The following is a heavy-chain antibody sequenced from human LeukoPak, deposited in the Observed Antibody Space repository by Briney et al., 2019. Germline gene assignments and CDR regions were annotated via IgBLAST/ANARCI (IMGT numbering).Heavy chain of an antibody. V-gene: IGHV3-23*01. Sequence: GGSLRLSCAASDFTFRTYAMSWVRQAPGKGLEWVSGISGSGGGTYYADSVKGRFTISRDNSKNTLYLQMNTLRAEDTAVYYCAKDKQQLANFDYWGQGTLVTVSS. CDR1: DFTFRTYA. D-gene: IGHD6-13*01. CDR3: AKDKQQLANFDY. J-gene: IGHJ4*02. CDR2: ISGSGGGT.